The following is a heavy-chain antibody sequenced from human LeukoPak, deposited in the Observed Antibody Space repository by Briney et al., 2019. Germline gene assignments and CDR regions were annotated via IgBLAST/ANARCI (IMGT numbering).Heavy chain of an antibody. CDR1: GGSISSGSYY. J-gene: IGHJ4*02. V-gene: IGHV4-61*02. CDR3: ASRHYYDSSFDY. CDR2: IYTSGST. D-gene: IGHD3-22*01. Sequence: PSQTLSLTCTVSGGSISSGSYYWSWIRQPAGKGLEWIGRIYTSGSTNYNPSLKSRVTISVDTSKNQFSLKLSSVTAADTAVYYCASRHYYDSSFDYWGQGTLVIVSS.